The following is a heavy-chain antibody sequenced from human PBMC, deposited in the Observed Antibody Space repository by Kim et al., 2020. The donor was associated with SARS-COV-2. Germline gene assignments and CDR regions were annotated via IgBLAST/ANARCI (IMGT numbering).Heavy chain of an antibody. V-gene: IGHV3-23*01. CDR3: AVGLGEHLDY. D-gene: IGHD3-16*01. CDR2: RT. J-gene: IGHJ4*02. Sequence: RTHYADAVEGRFTSSRDNSKNTLYLQMNGLRAEDTAVYYCAVGLGEHLDYWGLGTVVTVSS.